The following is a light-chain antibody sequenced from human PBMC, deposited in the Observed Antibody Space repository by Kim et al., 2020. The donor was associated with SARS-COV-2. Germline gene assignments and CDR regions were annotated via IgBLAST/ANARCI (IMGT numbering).Light chain of an antibody. CDR1: SSDVGGYNF. V-gene: IGLV2-14*01. Sequence: QSALTQPASVSGSPEQSITISCTGTSSDVGGYNFVSWYQQHPGKAPKLMIYDVTKRPSGVSNHFSGSKSGNTASLTISGLQAEDEADYYCCSYTSSSTWVFGGGTQLTVL. CDR2: DVT. J-gene: IGLJ3*02. CDR3: CSYTSSSTWV.